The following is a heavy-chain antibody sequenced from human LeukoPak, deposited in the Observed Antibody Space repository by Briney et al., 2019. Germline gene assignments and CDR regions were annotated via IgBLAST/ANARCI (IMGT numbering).Heavy chain of an antibody. D-gene: IGHD6-19*01. CDR3: ARLSTSVAGGDH. J-gene: IGHJ4*02. Sequence: PGGSLRLSCTASGFSFSTSWMSWVRQTPGKGLEWVANIKKDGSEEYYVDSVKTRFIISRDNAKNSLYLQLNSLIVEDTAVYYCARLSTSVAGGDHWGQGTLVTVSS. V-gene: IGHV3-7*01. CDR2: IKKDGSEE. CDR1: GFSFSTSW.